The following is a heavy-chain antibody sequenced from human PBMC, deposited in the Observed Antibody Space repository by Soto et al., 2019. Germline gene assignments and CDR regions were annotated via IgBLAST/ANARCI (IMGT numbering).Heavy chain of an antibody. J-gene: IGHJ3*02. CDR2: IYYSGST. CDR3: ARGQDYGGNDAFDI. D-gene: IGHD4-17*01. CDR1: GGSISSGDYY. V-gene: IGHV4-30-4*01. Sequence: SETLSLTCTVSGGSISSGDYYWSWIRQPPGKGLEWIGYIYYSGSTYYNPSLKSRVTISVDTSKNQFSLKLSSVTAADTAVYYCARGQDYGGNDAFDIWGQGTMVTVSS.